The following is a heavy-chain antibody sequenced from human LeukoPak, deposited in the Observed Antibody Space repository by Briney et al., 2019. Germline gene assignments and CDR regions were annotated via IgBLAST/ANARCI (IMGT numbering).Heavy chain of an antibody. D-gene: IGHD5-18*01. CDR1: GYTFTGYA. CDR3: ARDLLGYSFGYGRYFFDY. Sequence: GASVKVSCKAIGYTFTGYAIHWVRQAPGQSLEWMGRLNGGNGNTRYSQNFQDRITITRDTSATTAYMELSSLRSEDTAVYYCARDLLGYSFGYGRYFFDYWGQGTLVTVSS. V-gene: IGHV1-3*01. CDR2: LNGGNGNT. J-gene: IGHJ4*02.